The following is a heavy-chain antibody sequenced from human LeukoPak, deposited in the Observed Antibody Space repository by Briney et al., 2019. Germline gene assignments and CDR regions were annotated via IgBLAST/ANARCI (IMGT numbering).Heavy chain of an antibody. D-gene: IGHD6-13*01. Sequence: GGSLRLSCAVSGFTFSSYVMSWVRQAPGKGLEWVSAISGSGSTIYYADSVKGRFTISRDNSKNKLYLQMNSLRAEDTAVYYCARGTDSWYFDYWGQGTLVTVSS. CDR1: GFTFSSYV. CDR3: ARGTDSWYFDY. V-gene: IGHV3-23*01. CDR2: ISGSGSTI. J-gene: IGHJ4*02.